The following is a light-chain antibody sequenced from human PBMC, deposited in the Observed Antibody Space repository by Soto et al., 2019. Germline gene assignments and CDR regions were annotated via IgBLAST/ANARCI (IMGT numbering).Light chain of an antibody. J-gene: IGKJ1*01. CDR2: GAS. CDR1: QSVSNNY. V-gene: IGKV3-20*01. CDR3: QQYGSSGT. Sequence: THSPGTLSLSPGERATLSCSASQSVSNNYLAWYQQEPGQAPRLLIYGASNRATGIPDRFSGSGSGTDLTLTVSRLEPEDFAVYYCQQYGSSGTFGKGTKVDIK.